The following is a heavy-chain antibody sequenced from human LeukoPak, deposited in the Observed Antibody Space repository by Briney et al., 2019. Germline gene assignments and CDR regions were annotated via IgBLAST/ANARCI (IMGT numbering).Heavy chain of an antibody. V-gene: IGHV3-23*01. J-gene: IGHJ3*02. CDR2: ISGSGGSR. CDR3: AKGPSLPYYYDSSGYTGDAFDI. D-gene: IGHD3-22*01. Sequence: PGGSLRLSCAASGFTFSSYAMSWVRQAPGKGLEWVSAISGSGGSRYYADSVKGRFTISRENSKNTLYLQMNSLRAEDTAVYYCAKGPSLPYYYDSSGYTGDAFDIWGQGTMVTVSS. CDR1: GFTFSSYA.